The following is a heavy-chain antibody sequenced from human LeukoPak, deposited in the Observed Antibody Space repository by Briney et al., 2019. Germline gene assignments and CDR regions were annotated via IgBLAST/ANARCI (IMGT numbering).Heavy chain of an antibody. CDR3: ARSGYFLYYFDY. CDR2: IYYSGTT. J-gene: IGHJ4*02. CDR1: GVSISSSSYY. Sequence: SETLSLTCSVSGVSISSSSYYWGWIPQPPGKGLEWIGSIYYSGTTYYHPSLKSRVTISVDTSNNQFSLKLSSVTAADTAVYYCARSGYFLYYFDYWGQGTLVTVSS. D-gene: IGHD3-3*01. V-gene: IGHV4-39*01.